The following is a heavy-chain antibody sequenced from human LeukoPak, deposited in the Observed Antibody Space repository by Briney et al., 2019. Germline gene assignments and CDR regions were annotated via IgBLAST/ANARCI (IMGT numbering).Heavy chain of an antibody. V-gene: IGHV1-46*01. Sequence: GASVRFSFTASGFTFTSYYIQWVRHAPGPGLEWKGIINPSGGSTSYAQKFQGRVTMTRDTSASTLYMELSSLRSEDTAVYYCARGDFNWNDPGVDYWGQGTLVTVSS. D-gene: IGHD1-1*01. J-gene: IGHJ4*02. CDR3: ARGDFNWNDPGVDY. CDR1: GFTFTSYY. CDR2: INPSGGST.